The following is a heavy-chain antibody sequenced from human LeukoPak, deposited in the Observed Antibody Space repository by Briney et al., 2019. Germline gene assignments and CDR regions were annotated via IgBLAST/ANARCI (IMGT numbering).Heavy chain of an antibody. D-gene: IGHD6-19*01. V-gene: IGHV4-34*01. CDR3: ARDLSGWSYYYYYYYMDV. J-gene: IGHJ6*03. CDR2: INHSGST. Sequence: PSETLSLTCAVYGGSFSGYYWSWIRQPPGKGLEWIGEINHSGSTNYNPSLKSRVTISVDTSKNQFSLKLSSVTAADTAVYYCARDLSGWSYYYYYYYMDVWGKGTTVTVSS. CDR1: GGSFSGYY.